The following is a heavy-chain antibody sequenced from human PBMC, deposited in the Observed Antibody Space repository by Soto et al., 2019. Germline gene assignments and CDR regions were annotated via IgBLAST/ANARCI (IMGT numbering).Heavy chain of an antibody. D-gene: IGHD3-9*01. CDR1: GYTFTIYG. Sequence: ASVKVSCKASGYTFTIYGISWVRQAPGQGLEWMGWISAYNGNTNYAQKLQGRVTMTTDTSTSTAYMELRSLRSDDTAVYYCARDPLEPDILTGYTNVDDAFDIWGQGTMVTVSS. V-gene: IGHV1-18*01. J-gene: IGHJ3*02. CDR3: ARDPLEPDILTGYTNVDDAFDI. CDR2: ISAYNGNT.